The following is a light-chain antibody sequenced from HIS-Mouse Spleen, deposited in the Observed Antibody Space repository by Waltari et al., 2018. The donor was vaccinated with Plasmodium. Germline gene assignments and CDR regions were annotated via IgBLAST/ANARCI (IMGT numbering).Light chain of an antibody. CDR3: YSTDSSGNHRV. J-gene: IGLJ3*02. V-gene: IGLV3-10*01. CDR2: EDS. CDR1: ALPTKY. Sequence: SYELTQPPSVSVSLGQTARITYSGDALPTKYAYWYQQKSGQAPVLVIYEDSKRPSGIPERFSGSSSGTMATLTISGAQVEDEADYYCYSTDSSGNHRVFGGGTKLTVL.